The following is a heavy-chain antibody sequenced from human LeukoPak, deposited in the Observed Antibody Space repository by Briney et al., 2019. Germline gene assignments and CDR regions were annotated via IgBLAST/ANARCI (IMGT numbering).Heavy chain of an antibody. CDR3: ARTSNYDFWSGYHDAFDI. Sequence: SETLSLTCTVSGGSISSYYWSWIRQPPEKGLEWIGYIYYSGSTNYNPSLKSRVTISVDTSKNQFSLKLSSVTAADTAVYYCARTSNYDFWSGYHDAFDIWGQGTMVTVSS. V-gene: IGHV4-59*01. D-gene: IGHD3-3*01. J-gene: IGHJ3*02. CDR2: IYYSGST. CDR1: GGSISSYY.